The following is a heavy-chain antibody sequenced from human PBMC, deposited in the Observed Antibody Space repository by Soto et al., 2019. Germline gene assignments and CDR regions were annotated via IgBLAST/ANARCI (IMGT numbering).Heavy chain of an antibody. J-gene: IGHJ6*02. CDR1: GRSISYEYYH. D-gene: IGHD2-21*02. V-gene: IGHV4-30-4*08. Sequence: QVQLQQSRPGLVKPSQTMSLTCTVSGRSISYEYYHWPWIRQSLGKGLEWIGYVHYRGSIMYNPSFKSRVTISRYTSNNQLSLHLSSVTAADPAVYFCVIEDDGGDRGQYVVDVWGQGTKVTVSS. CDR2: VHYRGSI. CDR3: VIEDDGGDRGQYVVDV.